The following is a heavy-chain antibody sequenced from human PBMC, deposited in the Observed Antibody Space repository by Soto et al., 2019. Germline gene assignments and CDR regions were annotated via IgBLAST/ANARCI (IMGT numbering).Heavy chain of an antibody. Sequence: GGSLRLSCAASGFTFNRYAMSWVRQAPGKGLEWVSALSGSSSSTYYADSVKGRFTISRDNSKSTLYLQMNSLRAEDTAVYYCARDPLWGTAMVLWYFDLWGRGTLVTVSS. CDR3: ARDPLWGTAMVLWYFDL. J-gene: IGHJ2*01. CDR1: GFTFNRYA. V-gene: IGHV3-23*01. D-gene: IGHD5-18*01. CDR2: LSGSSSST.